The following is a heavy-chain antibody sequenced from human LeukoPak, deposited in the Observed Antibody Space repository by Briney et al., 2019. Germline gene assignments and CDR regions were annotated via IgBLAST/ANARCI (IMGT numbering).Heavy chain of an antibody. D-gene: IGHD2-2*01. CDR3: ARDVCSSTSCYRLEYFQH. J-gene: IGHJ1*01. Sequence: SVKVSCKASGGTFSSYAISWVRQAPGQGLEWMGGIIPIFGTANYAQKFQGRVTITTDESTSTAYMELSSLRSDDTAVYYCARDVCSSTSCYRLEYFQHWGQGTLVTVSS. CDR1: GGTFSSYA. V-gene: IGHV1-69*05. CDR2: IIPIFGTA.